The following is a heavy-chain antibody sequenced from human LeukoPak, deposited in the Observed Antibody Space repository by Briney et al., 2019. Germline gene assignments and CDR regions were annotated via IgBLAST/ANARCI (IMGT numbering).Heavy chain of an antibody. Sequence: PGGSLRLSCAASGFTFSSYWMHWVRQAPGKGLVWVSRINSDGSSTSYADSVKGRFTISRDNAKNTLYLQMNSLRAEDTAVYYCAKDRGEMTPLDAFDIWGQGTMVTVSS. D-gene: IGHD3-10*01. V-gene: IGHV3-74*01. J-gene: IGHJ3*02. CDR3: AKDRGEMTPLDAFDI. CDR1: GFTFSSYW. CDR2: INSDGSST.